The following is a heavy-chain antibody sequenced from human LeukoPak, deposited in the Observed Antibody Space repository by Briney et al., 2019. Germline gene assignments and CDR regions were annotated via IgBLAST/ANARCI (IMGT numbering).Heavy chain of an antibody. Sequence: GGSLRLSCVASGFTLSNYVMSWVRQAPGKGLEWVSGVSGGGFDTYYTDSVKGRFTISRDNSKNMVYLQMNSLRAEDTAVYYCTRRAGGNLYDLDNWGQGTLVTVTS. D-gene: IGHD2-8*02. CDR1: GFTLSNYV. CDR2: VSGGGFDT. J-gene: IGHJ4*02. CDR3: TRRAGGNLYDLDN. V-gene: IGHV3-23*01.